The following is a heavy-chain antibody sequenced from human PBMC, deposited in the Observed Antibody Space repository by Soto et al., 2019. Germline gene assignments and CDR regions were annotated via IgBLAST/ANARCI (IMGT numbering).Heavy chain of an antibody. CDR1: GFTFSSYG. D-gene: IGHD1-1*01. J-gene: IGHJ4*02. Sequence: GGSLRLSCAASGFTFSSYGMHWVRQAPGKGLEWVAVISYDGSNKYYADSVKGRFTISRDNSKNTLYLQMNSLRAEDTAVYYCEKDRSHWNVLWYFDYWGQGTLVTVSS. CDR3: EKDRSHWNVLWYFDY. CDR2: ISYDGSNK. V-gene: IGHV3-30*18.